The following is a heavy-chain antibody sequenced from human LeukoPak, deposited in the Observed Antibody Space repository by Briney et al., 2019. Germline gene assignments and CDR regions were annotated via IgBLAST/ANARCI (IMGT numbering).Heavy chain of an antibody. Sequence: PGGSLRLSCAASGFTFDDYAMHWVRQAPGKGLEWVSGISWNSGSIAYADSVKGRFTISRDNANNSLYLQMNSLRAEDTALYYCAKDKYSSSSYALFDYWGQGTLVTVSS. J-gene: IGHJ4*02. CDR2: ISWNSGSI. CDR3: AKDKYSSSSYALFDY. D-gene: IGHD6-6*01. CDR1: GFTFDDYA. V-gene: IGHV3-9*01.